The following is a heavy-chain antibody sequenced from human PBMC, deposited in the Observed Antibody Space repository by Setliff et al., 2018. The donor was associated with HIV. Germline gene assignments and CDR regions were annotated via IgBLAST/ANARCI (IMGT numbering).Heavy chain of an antibody. CDR3: ARSRGLHSRDHYLEY. J-gene: IGHJ4*02. V-gene: IGHV4-28*01. CDR2: IYYTGST. Sequence: SETLSLTCVVSGYSISSNNWWGWIRQPPGKGLEYIGYIYYTGSTYNNPSLKSRVTMSVDTSKNQFSLNLSSVTALDTAVYYCARSRGLHSRDHYLEYWGQGTLVTVSS. D-gene: IGHD3-22*01. CDR1: GYSISSNNW.